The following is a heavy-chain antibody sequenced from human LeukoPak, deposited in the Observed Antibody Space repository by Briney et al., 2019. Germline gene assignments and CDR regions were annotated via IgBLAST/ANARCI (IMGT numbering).Heavy chain of an antibody. J-gene: IGHJ4*02. CDR3: ARDEGIAVAGTMGY. V-gene: IGHV1-18*01. CDR1: GYTFTSYG. Sequence: ASVKVSCKASGYTFTSYGISWVRQAPGQGLEWMGWISAYNGNTNYAQKLQGRVTMTTDTSTGTAYMELRSLRSDDTAVYYCARDEGIAVAGTMGYWGQGTLVTVSS. CDR2: ISAYNGNT. D-gene: IGHD6-19*01.